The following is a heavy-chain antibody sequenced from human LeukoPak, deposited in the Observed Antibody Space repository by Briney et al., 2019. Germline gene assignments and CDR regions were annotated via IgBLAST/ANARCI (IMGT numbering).Heavy chain of an antibody. J-gene: IGHJ6*02. D-gene: IGHD3-3*01. Sequence: PGGSLRLSCAASGFTVSSNYMSWVRQAPGKGLEWVSVIYSGGSTYYADSVKGRFTISRDDSKNTLYLQMNSLRAEDTAVYYCAKDAYYDFWSGYSTTYYYCGMDVWGQGTTVTVSS. CDR1: GFTVSSNY. CDR3: AKDAYYDFWSGYSTTYYYCGMDV. V-gene: IGHV3-53*01. CDR2: IYSGGST.